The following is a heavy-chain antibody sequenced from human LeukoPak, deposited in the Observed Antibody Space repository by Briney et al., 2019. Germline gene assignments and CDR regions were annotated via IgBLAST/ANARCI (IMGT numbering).Heavy chain of an antibody. CDR3: ARTSGGDFDY. D-gene: IGHD3-10*01. V-gene: IGHV6-1*01. CDR1: GDRVSSNTAT. CDR2: TYYRSKWYN. J-gene: IGHJ4*02. Sequence: SQTLSLTCVISGDRVSSNTATWNWIRQSPSGGLEWLGRTYYRSKWYNDYAVSVKSRMTINPDTSKNQFSLQLNSVTPQDTSVYYCARTSGGDFDYWGQGTLVTVSS.